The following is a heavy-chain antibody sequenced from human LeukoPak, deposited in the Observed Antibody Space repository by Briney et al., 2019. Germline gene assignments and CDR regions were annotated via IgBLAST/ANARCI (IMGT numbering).Heavy chain of an antibody. J-gene: IGHJ1*01. Sequence: GGSLRLTCAASGFTFSTYSMNWVRQAPGKGLEWISYISSSSTTTFYADSVKGRFTISRDNAKNSLYLQMNSLRAEDTAVYYCVRRGLIVTEYLEHWGQGTLVTVSS. CDR1: GFTFSTYS. CDR2: ISSSSTTT. CDR3: VRRGLIVTEYLEH. V-gene: IGHV3-48*04. D-gene: IGHD3-10*01.